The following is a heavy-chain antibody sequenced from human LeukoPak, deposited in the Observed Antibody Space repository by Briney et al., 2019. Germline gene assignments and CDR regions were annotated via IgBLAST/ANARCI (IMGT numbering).Heavy chain of an antibody. J-gene: IGHJ4*02. CDR1: GFTFSRYA. CDR3: VKDGSGSYYTYYFDY. D-gene: IGHD3-10*01. CDR2: ISSNGGST. V-gene: IGHV3-64D*06. Sequence: GGSLRLSCSASGFTFSRYAMHWVRQAPGKGLEYVSAISSNGGSTYYADSVKGRFTISRDNSMNTLYLQMSSLRAEDTAVYYCVKDGSGSYYTYYFDYWGQGTLVTVSS.